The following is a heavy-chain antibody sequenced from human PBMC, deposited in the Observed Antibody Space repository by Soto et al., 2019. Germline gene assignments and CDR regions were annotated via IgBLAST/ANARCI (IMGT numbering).Heavy chain of an antibody. D-gene: IGHD2-2*01. CDR1: GFTFSSYA. J-gene: IGHJ2*01. Sequence: PGESLKISCAASGFTFSSYAMSWVRQAPGKGLEWVSAISGSGGSTYYADSVKGRFTISRDNSKNTLYLQMNSLRAEDTAVYYCAKGFGGCSSTSCYERWYFDLWGRGTLVTVSS. V-gene: IGHV3-23*01. CDR2: ISGSGGST. CDR3: AKGFGGCSSTSCYERWYFDL.